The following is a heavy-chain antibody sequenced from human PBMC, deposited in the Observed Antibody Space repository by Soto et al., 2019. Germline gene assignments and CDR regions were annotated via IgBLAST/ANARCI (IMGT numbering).Heavy chain of an antibody. CDR3: AKDKNLVASSWIDY. J-gene: IGHJ4*02. D-gene: IGHD5-12*01. Sequence: EVQLLESGGGSVQPGGSLRLSCAASGFTFSSYAVSWVRQAPGKGLEWVSGISGSGGSTYYADSVKGRFTISRDNSKNTLYLQMNSLRAEDTAVYYCAKDKNLVASSWIDYWGQGTLVTVSS. CDR1: GFTFSSYA. V-gene: IGHV3-23*01. CDR2: ISGSGGST.